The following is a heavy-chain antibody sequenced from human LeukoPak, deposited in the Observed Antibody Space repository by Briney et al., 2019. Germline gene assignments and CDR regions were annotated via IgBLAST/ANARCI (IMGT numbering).Heavy chain of an antibody. V-gene: IGHV3-7*03. CDR2: IKQDGSEK. Sequence: GGSLRLSCEASGLTFNKYWMTWVRQAPGKGLEWVANIKQDGSEKNYVDSVKGRFTISRDNAKNSLSLRMNSLSAEDTAVYYCARDNSVGDTAWWFDPWGQGTLVTVSS. CDR3: ARDNSVGDTAWWFDP. CDR1: GLTFNKYW. J-gene: IGHJ5*02. D-gene: IGHD1-26*01.